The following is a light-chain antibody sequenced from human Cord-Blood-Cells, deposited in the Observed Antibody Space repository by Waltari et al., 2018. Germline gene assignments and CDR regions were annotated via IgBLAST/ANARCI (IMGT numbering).Light chain of an antibody. Sequence: DIQMTQSPSTLSASVGDRVTITCRASQSISSWLAWYQQKPGKAPKLLIYDASSLESGVPSRCSGSGAGTEFTLTISSLHPDDFATYYCQQYNSYSYTFGQGTKLEIK. CDR2: DAS. J-gene: IGKJ2*01. CDR3: QQYNSYSYT. CDR1: QSISSW. V-gene: IGKV1-5*01.